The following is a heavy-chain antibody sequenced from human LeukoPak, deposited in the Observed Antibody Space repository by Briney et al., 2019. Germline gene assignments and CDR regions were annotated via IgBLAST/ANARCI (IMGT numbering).Heavy chain of an antibody. CDR1: GYTFTGYY. Sequence: ASVKVSCKASGYTFTGYYMHWVRQAPGQGLEWMGWINPNSGGTNYAQKFQGRVTMTRDTSISTAYMELSRLRSDDTAEYYCARGYSSSWVLDAFDIWGQGTMVTVSS. CDR3: ARGYSSSWVLDAFDI. CDR2: INPNSGGT. D-gene: IGHD6-13*01. V-gene: IGHV1-2*02. J-gene: IGHJ3*02.